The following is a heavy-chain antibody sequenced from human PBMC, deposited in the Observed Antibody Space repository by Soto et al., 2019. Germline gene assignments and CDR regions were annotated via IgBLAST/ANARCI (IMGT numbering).Heavy chain of an antibody. CDR3: ARILGYCSSSSCFPYHGMDV. Sequence: ASVKVSCKASGDTFNSNAIHWVRQAPGQRLEWMGWINAANGNTKYSQKFQGRVTITRDTSAGTAYMELSSLRSEDTAVYFCARILGYCSSSSCFPYHGMDVWGQGTTVTVSS. CDR2: INAANGNT. J-gene: IGHJ6*02. V-gene: IGHV1-3*01. D-gene: IGHD2-15*01. CDR1: GDTFNSNA.